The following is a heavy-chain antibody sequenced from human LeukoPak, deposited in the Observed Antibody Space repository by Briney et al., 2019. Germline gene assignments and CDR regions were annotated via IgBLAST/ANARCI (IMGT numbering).Heavy chain of an antibody. CDR3: ARLRQWLGFDP. V-gene: IGHV4-4*02. D-gene: IGHD6-19*01. CDR1: GGSISSSNW. Sequence: SETLSLTCAVSGGSISSSNWWSWVRQPPGKGLEWIGEINHSGSTNYNPSLKSRVTISVDTSKNQFSLKLSSVTAADTAVHYCARLRQWLGFDPWGQGTLVTVSS. J-gene: IGHJ5*02. CDR2: INHSGST.